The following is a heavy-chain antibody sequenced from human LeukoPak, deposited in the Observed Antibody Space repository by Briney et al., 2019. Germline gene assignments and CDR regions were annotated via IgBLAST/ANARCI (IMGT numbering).Heavy chain of an antibody. CDR3: ARVRPPPYYYYGMDV. D-gene: IGHD6-6*01. CDR2: IIPIFGTA. V-gene: IGHV1-69*13. J-gene: IGHJ6*02. Sequence: GASVKVSCKASGSTFSSYAISWVRQAPGQGLEWMGGIIPIFGTANYAQKFQGRVTITADESTSTAYMELSSLRSEDTAVYYCARVRPPPYYYYGMDVWGQGTTVTVSS. CDR1: GSTFSSYA.